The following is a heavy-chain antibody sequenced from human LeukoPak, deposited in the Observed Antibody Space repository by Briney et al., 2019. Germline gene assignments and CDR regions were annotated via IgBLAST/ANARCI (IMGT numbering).Heavy chain of an antibody. CDR2: ISNSGTKI. Sequence: PVGSLRLSCAASGFTFRDYYMTWIRQAPGKGLEWVSYISNSGTKIYNADSVKGRFTISRDNAKNSLYLQMNSLRAEDTAMYYCARAFYDAFDIWGQGTMVTVSS. CDR1: GFTFRDYY. J-gene: IGHJ3*02. CDR3: ARAFYDAFDI. V-gene: IGHV3-11*04.